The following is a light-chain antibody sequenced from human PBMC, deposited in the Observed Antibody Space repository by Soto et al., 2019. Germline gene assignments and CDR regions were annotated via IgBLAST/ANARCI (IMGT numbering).Light chain of an antibody. CDR1: QTISSW. Sequence: DIQMTQSPSTLSGYVGDRVTITCRASQTISSWLAWYQQEPGKAPKLLIYKASTLKSGVPSRFSGSGSGTEFTLTISSLQPDDFATYYCQHYNSYSEAFGQGTKV. J-gene: IGKJ1*01. V-gene: IGKV1-5*03. CDR3: QHYNSYSEA. CDR2: KAS.